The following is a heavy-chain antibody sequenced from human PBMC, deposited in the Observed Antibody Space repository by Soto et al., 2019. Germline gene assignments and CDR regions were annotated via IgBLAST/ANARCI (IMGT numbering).Heavy chain of an antibody. CDR1: GGTFRSYA. V-gene: IGHV1-69*01. Sequence: QVQLVQAGAEVKKPGSSMKVSCKVSGGTFRSYAINWVRQAPGPGLEWMGGITPISGTTNYAQKFQGRVTITADESTSTAYMDLSSLRYADTAVYYCARAGTWGQGSPVTVSS. CDR3: ARAGT. CDR2: ITPISGTT. J-gene: IGHJ5*02.